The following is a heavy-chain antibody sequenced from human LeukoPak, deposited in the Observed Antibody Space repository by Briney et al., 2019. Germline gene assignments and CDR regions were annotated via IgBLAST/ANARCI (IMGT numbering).Heavy chain of an antibody. Sequence: GGSLRLSCVASGFTFTNAWMTWVRQAPGKGLEWVSSISSSSSYIYYADSVKGRFTISRDNAKNSLYLQMNSLRAEDTAVYYCARDGPDDAFDIWGQGTMVTVCS. J-gene: IGHJ3*02. V-gene: IGHV3-21*01. CDR2: ISSSSSYI. CDR1: GFTFTNAW. CDR3: ARDGPDDAFDI.